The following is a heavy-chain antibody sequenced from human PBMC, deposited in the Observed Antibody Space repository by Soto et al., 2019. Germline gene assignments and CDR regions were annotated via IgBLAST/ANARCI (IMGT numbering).Heavy chain of an antibody. D-gene: IGHD1-1*01. J-gene: IGHJ5*02. CDR1: GASISVFY. V-gene: IGHV4-4*07. CDR2: IYATGTT. CDR3: VRDGTKTLRDWFDP. Sequence: SEALSLTCTVSGASISVFYWSWIRKLAGKGLEWIGRIYATGTTDYNPSLKSRVMMSVDTSKKQFSLKLRSVTAADTAVYYCVRDGTKTLRDWFDPWGQGISVTVSS.